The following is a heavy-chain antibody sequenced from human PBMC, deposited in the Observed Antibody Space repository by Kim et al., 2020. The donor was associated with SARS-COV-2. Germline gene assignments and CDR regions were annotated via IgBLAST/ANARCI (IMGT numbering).Heavy chain of an antibody. CDR1: GGSIIGYY. V-gene: IGHV4-59*01. CDR2: ISYTGST. J-gene: IGHJ4*02. Sequence: LETLSLTCTVSGGSIIGYYWSWIRQPPGKGLEWIGYISYTGSTNYNPSLKSRVTLSIDMSKNQFSLRLTSVTAADTAVYYCAREVIGTVNIHYFDYWGQG. CDR3: AREVIGTVNIHYFDY. D-gene: IGHD1-20*01.